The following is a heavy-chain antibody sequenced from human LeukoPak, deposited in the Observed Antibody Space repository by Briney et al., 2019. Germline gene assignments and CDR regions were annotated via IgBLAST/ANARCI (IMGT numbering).Heavy chain of an antibody. V-gene: IGHV3-48*02. CDR3: ARGRGLTLSYHYFDY. J-gene: IGHJ4*02. CDR1: GFTFSTYS. CDR2: ISRDSTTI. D-gene: IGHD3-10*01. Sequence: GGSLRLSCAASGFTFSTYSMNWVRQFPGKGLEWVSYISRDSTTIYYADSVKGRFTISRDNAKNSLYLQMNSLRDEDTAVYYCARGRGLTLSYHYFDYWGQGTLVTVSS.